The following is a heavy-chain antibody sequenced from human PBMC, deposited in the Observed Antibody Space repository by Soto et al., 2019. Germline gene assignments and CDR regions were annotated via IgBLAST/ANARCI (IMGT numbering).Heavy chain of an antibody. D-gene: IGHD3-3*01. CDR3: ARNGTPLWSNDHTRGFFDY. Sequence: QLQLQESGPGLVKPSETLSLTCTVSGDSIRSSSYYWVWIRQPPGKALEWIGSIFYSGSTSYNPSLKSRVTMSVDTSKNQFSLKLNFVTAADTAVYYCARNGTPLWSNDHTRGFFDYWGQGALVTVSS. CDR2: IFYSGST. V-gene: IGHV4-39*01. CDR1: GDSIRSSSYY. J-gene: IGHJ4*02.